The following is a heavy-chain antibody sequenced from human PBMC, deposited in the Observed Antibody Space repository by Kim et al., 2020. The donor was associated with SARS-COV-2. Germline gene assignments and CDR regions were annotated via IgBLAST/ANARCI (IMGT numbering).Heavy chain of an antibody. D-gene: IGHD6-13*01. Sequence: NYAQKLQGRVTMTTDTSTSTAYMGLRSLRSDDTAVYYCARDQSSSWVDYWGQGTLVTVSS. CDR3: ARDQSSSWVDY. V-gene: IGHV1-18*01. J-gene: IGHJ4*02.